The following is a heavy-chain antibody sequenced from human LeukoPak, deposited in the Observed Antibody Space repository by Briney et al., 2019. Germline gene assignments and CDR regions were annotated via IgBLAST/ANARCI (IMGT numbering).Heavy chain of an antibody. CDR2: IKSKTDGGTT. Sequence: PGGSLRLSCAASGFTFSNAWMSWVRQAPEKGLEWVGRIKSKTDGGTTDYAAPVKGRFTISRDDSKNTLYLQMNSLKTEDTAVYYCTTRYCSSTSCRQGYYYYYGMDVWGQGTTVTVSS. D-gene: IGHD2-2*01. J-gene: IGHJ6*02. CDR1: GFTFSNAW. V-gene: IGHV3-15*01. CDR3: TTRYCSSTSCRQGYYYYYGMDV.